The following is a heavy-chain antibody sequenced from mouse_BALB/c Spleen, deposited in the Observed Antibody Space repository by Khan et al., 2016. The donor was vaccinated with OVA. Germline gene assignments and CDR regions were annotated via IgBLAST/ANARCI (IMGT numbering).Heavy chain of an antibody. D-gene: IGHD3-2*02. Sequence: QVQLKQSGAELVRPGASVKLSCKTSGYIFTSYWIHWVKQRSGQGLEWIARIFPGTDNTYYSEKLKDKVTLTADKSSHTTYMLLSSLKSEDSAVYFCAGEEALYYFDYWGQGTTLTVSS. CDR2: IFPGTDNT. J-gene: IGHJ2*01. V-gene: IGHV1S132*01. CDR3: AGEEALYYFDY. CDR1: GYIFTSYW.